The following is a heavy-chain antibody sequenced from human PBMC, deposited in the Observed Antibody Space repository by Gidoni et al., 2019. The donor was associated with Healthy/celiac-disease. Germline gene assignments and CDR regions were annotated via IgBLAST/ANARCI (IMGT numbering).Heavy chain of an antibody. Sequence: QLQLQESGPGLVMPSETPSLTCTVSGGSISSSSYYWGWLRQPPGKGLEWIGSIYYSGSTYYNPSRKSRVTISVDTSKNQFSLKLSSVTAADTAVYYCATSSIAAAGTTGYYFDYWGQGTLVTVSS. J-gene: IGHJ4*02. D-gene: IGHD6-13*01. CDR1: GGSISSSSYY. CDR2: IYYSGST. CDR3: ATSSIAAAGTTGYYFDY. V-gene: IGHV4-39*05.